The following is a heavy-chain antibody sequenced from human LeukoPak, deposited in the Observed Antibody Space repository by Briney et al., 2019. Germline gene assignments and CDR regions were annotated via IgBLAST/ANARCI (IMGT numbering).Heavy chain of an antibody. J-gene: IGHJ4*02. D-gene: IGHD6-19*01. Sequence: PGGSLRLSCAASGFTFSSYVMTWVRQAPGKGLEWVSSIRTSVGSTFYADSVKGRFTISRDNSKNTLYLQLSSLRAEDTAVYYCAKVNPPRGGRSGWYETNDYWGQGTLVTVSS. CDR1: GFTFSSYV. CDR2: IRTSVGST. CDR3: AKVNPPRGGRSGWYETNDY. V-gene: IGHV3-23*01.